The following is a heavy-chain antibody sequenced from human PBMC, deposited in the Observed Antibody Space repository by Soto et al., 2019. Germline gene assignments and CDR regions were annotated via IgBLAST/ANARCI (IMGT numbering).Heavy chain of an antibody. J-gene: IGHJ3*02. CDR2: ISYDGSNK. CDR1: GFTFSSYA. V-gene: IGHV3-30-3*01. CDR3: ARGPVTMIVVVRLGPDYAFDI. D-gene: IGHD3-22*01. Sequence: HPGGSLRLSCAASGFTFSSYAMHWVRQAPGKGLEWVAVISYDGSNKYYADSVKGRFTISRDNSKNTLYLQMNSLRAEDTAVYYCARGPVTMIVVVRLGPDYAFDIWGQGTMVPVSS.